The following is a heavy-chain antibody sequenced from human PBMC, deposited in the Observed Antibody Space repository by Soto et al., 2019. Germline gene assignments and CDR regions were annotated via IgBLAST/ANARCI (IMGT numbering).Heavy chain of an antibody. D-gene: IGHD6-13*01. CDR1: GYTFTSYA. Sequence: GASVKVSCKASGYTFTSYAMHWVRQAPGQRLEWMGWINAGNGNTKYSQKFQGRVTITRDTSASTAYMELSSLRSEDTAVYYCARKKAAAAHDAFDIWGQGTMVTVSS. V-gene: IGHV1-3*01. CDR3: ARKKAAAAHDAFDI. J-gene: IGHJ3*02. CDR2: INAGNGNT.